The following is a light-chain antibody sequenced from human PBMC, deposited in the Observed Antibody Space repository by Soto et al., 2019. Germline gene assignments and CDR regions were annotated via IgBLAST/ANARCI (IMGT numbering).Light chain of an antibody. CDR2: AAS. V-gene: IGKV1-9*01. Sequence: IQLTQSPSSLSASVGDRVTITCRASRGISSYLTWYQQIPGKAPKVLIYAASTLQSGVPSRFSGSGSGTDFTLTISSLQPEDFATYYCQQVDSYPLTFGGGTKVDIK. CDR1: RGISSY. J-gene: IGKJ4*01. CDR3: QQVDSYPLT.